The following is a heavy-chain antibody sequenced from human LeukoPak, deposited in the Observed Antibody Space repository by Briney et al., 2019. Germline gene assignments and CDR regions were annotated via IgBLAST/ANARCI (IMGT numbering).Heavy chain of an antibody. V-gene: IGHV4-39*07. J-gene: IGHJ4*02. D-gene: IGHD5-12*01. CDR2: IYYSGDT. CDR1: GASISSGNYY. CDR3: ARDVAGNTFDY. Sequence: KPSETLSLTCTVSGASISSGNYYWGRIRQPPGKGLEWLGSIYYSGDTYNNPPLKSRVTISVDTAKSQFSLRLTSMTAADTAVYYCARDVAGNTFDYWGQGTLVTVSS.